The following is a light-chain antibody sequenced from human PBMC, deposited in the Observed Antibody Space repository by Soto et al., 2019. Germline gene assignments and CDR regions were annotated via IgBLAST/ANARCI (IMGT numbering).Light chain of an antibody. V-gene: IGKV3-15*01. Sequence: EKVMTQSPVTLSVSPGERATLSCRASQSVGSKLAWYQQKPGQAPRLLIYGASNRATGIPVRFSGSGSGTEFTLTISSLQSEDFAVYYCQQYDVWPALTFGGGTKVDSK. CDR2: GAS. CDR1: QSVGSK. J-gene: IGKJ4*01. CDR3: QQYDVWPALT.